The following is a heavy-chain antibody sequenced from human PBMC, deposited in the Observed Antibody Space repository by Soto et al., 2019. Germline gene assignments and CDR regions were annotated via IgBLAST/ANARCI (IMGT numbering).Heavy chain of an antibody. D-gene: IGHD6-19*01. J-gene: IGHJ4*02. V-gene: IGHV3-15*01. CDR3: TTGYGSDWYG. Sequence: EVQLVESGGGLVKPGGSLRLSCVASGISLDSAWINWVRQAPGKGLEWVAQAKRKAAGGAIDYAAPVKGRFTISRDDSRNMAYLPMNSLKIEDTALYYCTTGYGSDWYGWGQGTLVTVSS. CDR1: GISLDSAW. CDR2: AKRKAAGGAI.